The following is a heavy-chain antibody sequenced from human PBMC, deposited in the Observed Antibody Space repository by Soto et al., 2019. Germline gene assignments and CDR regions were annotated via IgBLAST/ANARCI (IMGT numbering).Heavy chain of an antibody. V-gene: IGHV5-51*01. Sequence: GESLKISCKGSGYSFTSYWIGWVRQMPGKGLEWMGIIYPGDSDTRYSPSFQGQVTISADKSISTAYLQWSSLKASDTAMYYCARPNLDFWSGYSVDAFDIWGQGTMVTVSS. CDR1: GYSFTSYW. CDR2: IYPGDSDT. J-gene: IGHJ3*02. D-gene: IGHD3-3*01. CDR3: ARPNLDFWSGYSVDAFDI.